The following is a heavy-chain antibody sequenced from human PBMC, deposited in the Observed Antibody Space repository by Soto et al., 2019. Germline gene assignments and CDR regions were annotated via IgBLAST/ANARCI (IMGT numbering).Heavy chain of an antibody. J-gene: IGHJ4*02. CDR2: IDPHSGGT. CDR3: ANDRYEQWLVSGNYFDY. V-gene: IGHV1-2*02. CDR1: GYTFTGFY. D-gene: IGHD6-19*01. Sequence: AQVKVSCKSSGYTFTGFYMHCVRQAPGQGPEWMGWIDPHSGGTNYAQKFQGRVTMTRDTSISTAYMELHTLRSDDTAVYYCANDRYEQWLVSGNYFDYWGQGTQVTVSS.